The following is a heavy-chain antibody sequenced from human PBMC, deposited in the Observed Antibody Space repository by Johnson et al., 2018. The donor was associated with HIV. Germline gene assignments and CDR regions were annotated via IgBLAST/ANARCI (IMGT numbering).Heavy chain of an antibody. CDR2: ISSSGSTI. V-gene: IGHV3-11*04. CDR3: ARDQSNGWNRGAFDI. CDR1: GFTFSDYY. Sequence: QVQLVESGGGLVKPGGSLRLSCAASGFTFSDYYMSWIRQAPGKGLEWVSYISSSGSTIYYADSVKGRFTISRDNSKNTLYLHMNSLRAEDTAVYYCARDQSNGWNRGAFDIWGQGTVVTVSS. J-gene: IGHJ3*02. D-gene: IGHD6-19*01.